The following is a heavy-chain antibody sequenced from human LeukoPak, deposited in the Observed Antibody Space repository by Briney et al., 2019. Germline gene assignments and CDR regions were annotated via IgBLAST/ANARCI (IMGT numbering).Heavy chain of an antibody. D-gene: IGHD6-6*01. J-gene: IGHJ4*02. Sequence: GGSLRLSCAASGFTFSSYAMHWVRQAPGKGLEWVAVISYDGSNKYYADSVKGRFTISRDNSKNTLCLQMNSLRAEDTAVYYCARQFYSSSFDYWGQGTLVTVSS. V-gene: IGHV3-30-3*01. CDR1: GFTFSSYA. CDR2: ISYDGSNK. CDR3: ARQFYSSSFDY.